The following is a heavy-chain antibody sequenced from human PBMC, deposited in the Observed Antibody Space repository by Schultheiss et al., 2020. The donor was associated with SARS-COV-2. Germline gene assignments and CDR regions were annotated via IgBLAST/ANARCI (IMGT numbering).Heavy chain of an antibody. CDR2: ISGSGGST. D-gene: IGHD3-10*01. CDR3: ARDAYVAGGYFDY. J-gene: IGHJ4*02. Sequence: GGSLRLSCAASGFTFSSYAMSWVRQAPGKGLEWVSAISGSGGSTYYADSVKGRFTISRDNAKNSLYLQMNSLRAEDTAVYYCARDAYVAGGYFDYWGQGTLVTVSS. V-gene: IGHV3-23*01. CDR1: GFTFSSYA.